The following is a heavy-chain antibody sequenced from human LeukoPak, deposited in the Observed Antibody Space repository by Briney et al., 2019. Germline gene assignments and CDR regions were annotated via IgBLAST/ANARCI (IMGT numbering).Heavy chain of an antibody. CDR1: GFTFSSYG. V-gene: IGHV3-23*01. CDR2: ISGSGGST. Sequence: GXTLXXXCAASGFTFSSYGMSWVRQAPGKGLEWVSAISGSGGSTYYADSVKGRFTISRDNSKNTLYLQMNSLRAEDTAVYYCAKKSRLVVSSTWGQGTLVTVSS. J-gene: IGHJ5*02. D-gene: IGHD2-15*01. CDR3: AKKSRLVVSST.